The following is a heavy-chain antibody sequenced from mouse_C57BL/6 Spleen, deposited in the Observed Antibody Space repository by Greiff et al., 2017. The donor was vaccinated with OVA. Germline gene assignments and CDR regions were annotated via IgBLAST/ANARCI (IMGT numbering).Heavy chain of an antibody. CDR1: GYTFTSYW. V-gene: IGHV1-50*01. CDR3: ARKSYDGYFDY. J-gene: IGHJ2*01. Sequence: VQLQQPGAELVKPGASVKLSCTASGYTFTSYWMQWVKQRPGQGLVWIGEIDSSDSYTNYNPTFKGKATLTVDTSSSTAYMQLSSLTSEDSAVYYCARKSYDGYFDYWGQGTTLTVSS. D-gene: IGHD2-12*01. CDR2: IDSSDSYT.